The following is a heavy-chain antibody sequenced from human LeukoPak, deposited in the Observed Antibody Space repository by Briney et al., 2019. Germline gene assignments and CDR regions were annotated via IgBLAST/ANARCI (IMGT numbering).Heavy chain of an antibody. V-gene: IGHV1-46*01. Sequence: ASVKVSCKASGYTFTSYYMHWVRQAPGQGLEWMGIINPSGGSTSYAQKFQGRVTMTRNTSISTAYMELSSLRSEDTAVYYCAKDSVDTAMGDWGQGTLVTVSS. J-gene: IGHJ4*02. D-gene: IGHD5-18*01. CDR3: AKDSVDTAMGD. CDR1: GYTFTSYY. CDR2: INPSGGST.